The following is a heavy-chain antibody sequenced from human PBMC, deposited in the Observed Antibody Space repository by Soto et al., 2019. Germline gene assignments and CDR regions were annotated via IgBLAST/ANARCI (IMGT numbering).Heavy chain of an antibody. CDR3: AKGGCSGGSCYVDY. D-gene: IGHD2-15*01. CDR1: GFTFSSYG. CDR2: ISYDGSNK. Sequence: QVQLVESGGGVVQPGRSLRLSCAASGFTFSSYGMHWVRQAPGKGLEWVAVISYDGSNKYYADSVKGRFTISRDNPKNTLYLQMNSLRAEDTAVYYCAKGGCSGGSCYVDYWGQGTLVTVSS. J-gene: IGHJ4*02. V-gene: IGHV3-30*18.